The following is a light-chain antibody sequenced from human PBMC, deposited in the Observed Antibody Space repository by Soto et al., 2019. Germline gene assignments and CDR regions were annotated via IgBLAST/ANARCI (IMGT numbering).Light chain of an antibody. CDR1: QSLSKSD. J-gene: IGKJ2*01. Sequence: EIGLTQSPGTLSLSPGERATLSCRASQSLSKSDLAWYQQKPGQSPRLLIYDASSRATGIADRFSGSGSGTAFTLTISIMEHADFAVYFCHHYDNSPPFTFDQGTKLEIK. CDR2: DAS. V-gene: IGKV3-20*01. CDR3: HHYDNSPPFT.